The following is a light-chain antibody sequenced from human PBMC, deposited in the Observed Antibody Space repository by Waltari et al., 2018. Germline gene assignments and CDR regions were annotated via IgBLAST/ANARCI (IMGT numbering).Light chain of an antibody. CDR3: GTWDTSLSALI. Sequence: QSVLTQPPSVSAAPGQKVTISCSGSSSNIGNDYVSWYQQLPGTAPKLFIYEKNKRPSGIPDRFSGSKSGTSATLGITGLQTGDEADYYGGTWDTSLSALIFGGGTKLTVL. CDR1: SSNIGNDY. CDR2: EKN. J-gene: IGLJ2*01. V-gene: IGLV1-51*02.